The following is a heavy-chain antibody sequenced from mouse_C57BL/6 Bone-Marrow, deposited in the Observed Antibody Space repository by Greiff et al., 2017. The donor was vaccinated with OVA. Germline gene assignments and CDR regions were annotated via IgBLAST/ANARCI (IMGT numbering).Heavy chain of an antibody. D-gene: IGHD2-4*01. J-gene: IGHJ2*01. Sequence: QQSCKASGYTFTSYWMQWVKQRPGQGLEWIGEIDPSDSYTNYNQKFKGKATLTVDTSSSTAYMQLSSLTSEDSAVYYCARKGLRPYYFDYWGQGTTLTVSS. CDR1: GYTFTSYW. CDR2: IDPSDSYT. V-gene: IGHV1-50*01. CDR3: ARKGLRPYYFDY.